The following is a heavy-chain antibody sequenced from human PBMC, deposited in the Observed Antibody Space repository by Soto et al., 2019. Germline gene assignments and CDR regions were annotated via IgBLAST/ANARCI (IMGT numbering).Heavy chain of an antibody. D-gene: IGHD1-1*01. CDR2: INTDGTIT. J-gene: IGHJ4*02. V-gene: IGHV3-74*01. Sequence: EVQLVESGGGLVQPGGSLRLSCTASGFALSHHWMHWIRQQGPEKGLMWVSRINTDGTITSHAESVRGRFTILGANARNTLALQMTRRRAADTALCYCVRDNRMAGTGPYFDQWGQGTLVTVSS. CDR1: GFALSHHW. CDR3: VRDNRMAGTGPYFDQ.